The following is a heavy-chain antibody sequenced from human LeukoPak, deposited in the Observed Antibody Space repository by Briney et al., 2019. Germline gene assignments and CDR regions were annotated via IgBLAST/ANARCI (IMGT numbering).Heavy chain of an antibody. CDR1: GGSFRGYY. CDR2: INHSGST. CDR3: AAAAGTRYFDY. J-gene: IGHJ4*02. V-gene: IGHV4-34*01. Sequence: SETLSLTCAAYGGSFRGYYWSWIRQPPGKGLEWIGEINHSGSTNYNPSLKSRVTISVDTSKNQFSLKLSSVTAADTAVYYCAAAAGTRYFDYWGQGTLVTVSS. D-gene: IGHD6-13*01.